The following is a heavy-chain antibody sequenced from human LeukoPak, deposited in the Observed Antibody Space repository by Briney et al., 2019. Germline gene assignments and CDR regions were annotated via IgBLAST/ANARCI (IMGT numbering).Heavy chain of an antibody. CDR2: MNPNSGNT. CDR3: ARTFIAARRRGGYYFDY. CDR1: GGTFSSYA. V-gene: IGHV1-8*03. J-gene: IGHJ4*02. D-gene: IGHD6-6*01. Sequence: ASVKVSCKASGGTFSSYAISWVRQAPGQGLEWMGRMNPNSGNTGYAQKFQGRVTITRNTSISTAYMELSSLRSEDTAVYYCARTFIAARRRGGYYFDYWGQGTLVTVSS.